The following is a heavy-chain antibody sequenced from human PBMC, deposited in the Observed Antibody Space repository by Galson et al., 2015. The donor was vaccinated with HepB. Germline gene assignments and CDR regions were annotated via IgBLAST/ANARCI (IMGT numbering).Heavy chain of an antibody. J-gene: IGHJ4*02. CDR2: IIPIFGTA. D-gene: IGHD2-15*01. Sequence: SVKVSCKASGGTFSSYAISWVRQAPGQGLGWMGGIIPIFGTANYAQKFQGRVTTTADKSTSTAYMELSSLRPEDTAVYYCARSQEGLGSGGSCYGCTWQNWGQGTLVTVSS. V-gene: IGHV1-69*06. CDR3: ARSQEGLGSGGSCYGCTWQN. CDR1: GGTFSSYA.